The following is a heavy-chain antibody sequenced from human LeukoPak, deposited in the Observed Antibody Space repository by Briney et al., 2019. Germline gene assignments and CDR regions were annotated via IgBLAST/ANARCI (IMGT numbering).Heavy chain of an antibody. Sequence: GRSLRLSCAASGFTFSSYGMHWVRQAPGKGLEWVAVISYDGSNKHYADSVKGRFTISRDNSKNTLYLQMNSLRAEDTAVYYCAKLARYSTVNYYYGMDVWGQGTTVTVSS. CDR1: GFTFSSYG. CDR3: AKLARYSTVNYYYGMDV. CDR2: ISYDGSNK. D-gene: IGHD6-13*01. J-gene: IGHJ6*02. V-gene: IGHV3-30*18.